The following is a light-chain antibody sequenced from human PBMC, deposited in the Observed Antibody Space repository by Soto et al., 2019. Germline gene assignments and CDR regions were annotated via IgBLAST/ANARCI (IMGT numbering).Light chain of an antibody. V-gene: IGKV3-15*01. J-gene: IGKJ1*01. CDR1: QRVYST. CDR2: GAS. CDR3: QQYKSYWT. Sequence: ELLMTQSPDTLSVSPGESAILSRRASQRVYSTLAWYQQRPGQAPRLLIYGASTRATGVPARFSGRGSGTEFTLTINSLQPDDFATYYCQQYKSYWTFGQGTKVDIK.